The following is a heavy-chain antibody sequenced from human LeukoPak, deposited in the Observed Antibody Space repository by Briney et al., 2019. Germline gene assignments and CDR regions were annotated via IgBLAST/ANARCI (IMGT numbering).Heavy chain of an antibody. CDR3: ARDGDLYGFWSGYLDY. D-gene: IGHD3-3*01. CDR1: GFTFRNSA. CDR2: ISGSGVST. V-gene: IGHV3-23*01. Sequence: GGSLRLSCAASGFTFRNSAITWVRQAPGKGLEWVSSISGSGVSTYYADSVKGRFTISRDNSKNTLYLQMNSLRAEDTAVCYCARDGDLYGFWSGYLDYWGQGTLVTVSS. J-gene: IGHJ4*02.